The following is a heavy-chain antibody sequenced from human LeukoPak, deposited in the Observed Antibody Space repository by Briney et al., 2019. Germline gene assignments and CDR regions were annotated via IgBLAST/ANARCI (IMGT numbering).Heavy chain of an antibody. J-gene: IGHJ4*02. Sequence: GRSLRLSCAASGFTFSSDAMHWVRQAPGKGLEWVAVISYDGSNKYYADSVKGRFTISRDNSKNTLYLQMNSLRAEDTAVYYCARDSVGATNYFDYWGQGTLVTVSS. CDR1: GFTFSSDA. CDR3: ARDSVGATNYFDY. V-gene: IGHV3-30-3*01. D-gene: IGHD1-26*01. CDR2: ISYDGSNK.